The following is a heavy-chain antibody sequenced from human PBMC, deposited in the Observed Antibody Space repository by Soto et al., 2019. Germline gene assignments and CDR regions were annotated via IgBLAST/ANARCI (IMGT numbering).Heavy chain of an antibody. Sequence: KASETPSLTSTVSCASISIGGYFWSWIRQHPGKGLEWIGHIDCNGSTYYNPSLKSRVSISVDKSKNQFSLRLTSVTAADTALYYCAIDEYFGSEISFHYYSIDVWVPVTRVTVS. CDR2: IDCNGST. CDR1: CASISIGGYF. J-gene: IGHJ6*02. CDR3: AIDEYFGSEISFHYYSIDV. D-gene: IGHD3-10*01. V-gene: IGHV4-31*03.